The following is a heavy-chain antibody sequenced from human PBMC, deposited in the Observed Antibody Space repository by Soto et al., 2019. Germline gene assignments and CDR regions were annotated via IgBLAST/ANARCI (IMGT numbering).Heavy chain of an antibody. CDR2: IDPSDSYI. J-gene: IGHJ4*02. CDR1: GYSFTSSW. CDR3: ARRGSSSSFFYDS. D-gene: IGHD6-6*01. Sequence: EVHLVQSGAEEKKPGESLRISCQGSGYSFTSSWISWVRQMPGEGLEWMGRIDPSDSYINYSPSFQGRVTISADKSISTAYLQWSSLKASDTAMYYCARRGSSSSFFYDSWGQGTLVTVSS. V-gene: IGHV5-10-1*03.